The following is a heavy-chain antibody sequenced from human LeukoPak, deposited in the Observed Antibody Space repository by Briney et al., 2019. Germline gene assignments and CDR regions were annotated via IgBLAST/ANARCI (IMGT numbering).Heavy chain of an antibody. CDR3: AREYGDYTWFDP. CDR2: ISAYNGNT. D-gene: IGHD4-17*01. V-gene: IGHV1-18*01. Sequence: GSSVKVSCKASEDVFNKYAISWVRQAPGQGLEWMGWISAYNGNTNYAQKLQGRVTMTTDTSTSTAYMELRSLRSDDTAVYYCAREYGDYTWFDPWGQGTLVTVSS. CDR1: EDVFNKYA. J-gene: IGHJ5*02.